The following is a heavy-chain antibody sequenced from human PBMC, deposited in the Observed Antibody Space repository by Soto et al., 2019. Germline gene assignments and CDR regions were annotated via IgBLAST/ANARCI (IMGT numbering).Heavy chain of an antibody. CDR2: ISGSGGST. D-gene: IGHD2-21*01. J-gene: IGHJ3*02. CDR3: AKPYCGGSGYLVDGFDI. CDR1: GFTFSSYA. Sequence: EVQLLESGGGLVQPGGSLRLSCAASGFTFSSYAMSWVRQAPGKGLEWVSAISGSGGSTYYADSVKGRFTISRDNSKNTLSLQQNSLQAEDTAVYYCAKPYCGGSGYLVDGFDIWGQGTMVTVTS. V-gene: IGHV3-23*01.